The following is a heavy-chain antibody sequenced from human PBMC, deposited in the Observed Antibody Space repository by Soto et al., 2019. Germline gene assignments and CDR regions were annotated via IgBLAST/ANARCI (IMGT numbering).Heavy chain of an antibody. CDR2: LNPNSPRT. V-gene: IGHV1-2*02. CDR3: ARGGSSSASTYYYYGMDV. D-gene: IGHD6-6*01. J-gene: IGHJ6*01. CDR1: GGTFSSYA. Sequence: ASVKVSCKASGGTFSSYAISWVRPAPGQGLVWMVCLNPNSPRTNFAQKFQGRVTMTRDTSSSTAYMEVSRLRSDDTAIYYCARGGSSSASTYYYYGMDVWGQGTPVTVSS.